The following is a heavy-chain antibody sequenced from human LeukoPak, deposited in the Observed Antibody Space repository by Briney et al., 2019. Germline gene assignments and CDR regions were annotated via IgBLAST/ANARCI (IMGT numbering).Heavy chain of an antibody. CDR2: ISGSGGST. J-gene: IGHJ4*02. Sequence: GGSLRLSCAASGFTFSSYAMSWVRQAPGKGLEWVSAISGSGGSTYYADSVKGRFTVSRDNSKNTLSLQMNSLRAEDTAVYYCAKDIAQGYTFGSIEQDYWGQGTLVTVSS. CDR3: AKDIAQGYTFGSIEQDY. V-gene: IGHV3-23*01. CDR1: GFTFSSYA. D-gene: IGHD5-18*01.